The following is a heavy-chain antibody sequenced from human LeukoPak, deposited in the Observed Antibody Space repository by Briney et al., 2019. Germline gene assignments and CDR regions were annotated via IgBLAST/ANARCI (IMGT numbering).Heavy chain of an antibody. D-gene: IGHD5-24*01. CDR2: ISTSGST. Sequence: ASETLSLTCTVSGASISNYYWSWIRQPAGKGLEWIGRISTSGSTNYNPSLKSRVTMSVDTSKNQYSLKLSSVTAADTALYYCARGIWEMATIPYWYFDIWGRGTLVTVSS. J-gene: IGHJ2*01. CDR1: GASISNYY. CDR3: ARGIWEMATIPYWYFDI. V-gene: IGHV4-4*07.